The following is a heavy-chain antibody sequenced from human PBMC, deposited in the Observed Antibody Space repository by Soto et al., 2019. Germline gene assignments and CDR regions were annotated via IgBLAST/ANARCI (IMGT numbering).Heavy chain of an antibody. Sequence: HPGGSLRLSCAASGFTVSSNYMSWVRQAPGKGLEWVSVIYSGGSTYYADSVKGRFTISRDNSKNTLYLQMNSLRAEDTAVYYCARDVIAAAGSWGGYYYYGMDVWGQGTTVTVSS. CDR3: ARDVIAAAGSWGGYYYYGMDV. D-gene: IGHD6-13*01. CDR1: GFTVSSNY. CDR2: IYSGGST. J-gene: IGHJ6*02. V-gene: IGHV3-53*01.